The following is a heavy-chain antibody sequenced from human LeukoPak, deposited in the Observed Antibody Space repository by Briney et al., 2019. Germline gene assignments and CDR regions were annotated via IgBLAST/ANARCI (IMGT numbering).Heavy chain of an antibody. D-gene: IGHD3-3*01. CDR1: GGSITGYY. CDR3: ARLNSDFWSGYIDY. Sequence: SETLSLTCTVSGGSITGYYWSWIRQPPGKGLEWIGYVFYSGGTLYNPSVNSRVTISVDTSKNQFSLKLSSVTAADTAVYYCARLNSDFWSGYIDYWGQGTLVTVSS. CDR2: VFYSGGT. V-gene: IGHV4-59*08. J-gene: IGHJ4*02.